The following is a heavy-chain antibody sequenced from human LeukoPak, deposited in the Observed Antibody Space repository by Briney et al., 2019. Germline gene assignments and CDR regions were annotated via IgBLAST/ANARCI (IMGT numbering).Heavy chain of an antibody. J-gene: IGHJ6*03. V-gene: IGHV4-34*01. CDR3: ARGYYGSGSHCCHMDV. CDR1: VGSFSGYY. CDR2: INHSGST. D-gene: IGHD3-10*01. Sequence: SETLSLTCAVYVGSFSGYYWSWTRQPPGKGLEWIGEINHSGSTNYDSSLKRLVTISVDTSKNQFSMKLSSVAAADTAVYYCARGYYGSGSHCCHMDVWGKGTTITVS.